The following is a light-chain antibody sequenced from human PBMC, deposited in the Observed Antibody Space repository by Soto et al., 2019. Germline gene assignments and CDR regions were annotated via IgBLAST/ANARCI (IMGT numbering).Light chain of an antibody. CDR2: DND. CDR3: GTWDISLSVV. V-gene: IGLV1-51*01. CDR1: SSNIAKNY. Sequence: QSVLTQPPSASAAPGQKVTISCSGSSSNIAKNYVYWYQQLPGTAPKLLIFDNDKRPSGIPDRFSGSKSGTSATLGITGLQTGDEADYYCGTWDISLSVVFGGGTKLTVL. J-gene: IGLJ2*01.